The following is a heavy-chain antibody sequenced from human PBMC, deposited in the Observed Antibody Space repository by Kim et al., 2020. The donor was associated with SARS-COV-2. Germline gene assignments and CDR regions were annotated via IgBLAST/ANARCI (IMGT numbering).Heavy chain of an antibody. J-gene: IGHJ4*02. CDR2: IYYSGST. D-gene: IGHD3-10*01. V-gene: IGHV4-39*01. Sequence: SETLSLTCTVSGGSISSSSYYWGWIRQPPGKGLEWIGSIYYSGSTYYNPSLKSRVTISVDTSKNQFSLKLSSVTAADTAVYYCARRMVRGDDLDYWGQGTLVTVSS. CDR1: GGSISSSSYY. CDR3: ARRMVRGDDLDY.